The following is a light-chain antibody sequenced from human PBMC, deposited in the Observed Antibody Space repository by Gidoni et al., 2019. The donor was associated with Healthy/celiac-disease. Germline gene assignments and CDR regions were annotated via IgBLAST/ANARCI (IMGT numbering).Light chain of an antibody. Sequence: EIVLTQSPGTLSLSPGERATLSCRASQSVSSSYLAWYQQKPGQAPRLLIFGASSRATGIPDRFSGSGSVTDFTLTISRLEPEDFAVYYCQQYNTFGGGTKVEIK. CDR1: QSVSSSY. V-gene: IGKV3-20*01. J-gene: IGKJ4*01. CDR3: QQYNT. CDR2: GAS.